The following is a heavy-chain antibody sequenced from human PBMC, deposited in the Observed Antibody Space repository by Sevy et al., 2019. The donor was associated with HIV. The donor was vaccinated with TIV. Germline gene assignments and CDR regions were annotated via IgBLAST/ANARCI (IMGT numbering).Heavy chain of an antibody. CDR3: ARSIVVVPAAMPAVYYYYYMDV. CDR1: GYTFTSYG. Sequence: ASVKVSCKASGYTFTSYGISWVRQAPGQGLEWMGWISAYNGNTNYAQKLQGRVTMTTDTSTSTAYMELRSLRSDDTAVYYCARSIVVVPAAMPAVYYYYYMDVWGKGTTVTVSS. D-gene: IGHD2-2*01. V-gene: IGHV1-18*04. J-gene: IGHJ6*03. CDR2: ISAYNGNT.